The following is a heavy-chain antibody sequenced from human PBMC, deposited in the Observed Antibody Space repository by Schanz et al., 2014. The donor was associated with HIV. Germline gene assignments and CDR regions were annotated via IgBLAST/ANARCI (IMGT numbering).Heavy chain of an antibody. D-gene: IGHD2-8*01. CDR3: ANSGYCTSGICYTRGTGMDV. CDR1: GFAVSSNF. J-gene: IGHJ6*02. CDR2: TSSDGTT. Sequence: EVQLVESGGGLVQPGKSLRLSCAASGFAVSSNFLNWVRQTPGKGLEWVSFTSSDGTTYYADSVKGRFTISRDNSKNTLYLQMNSLRVDDTAVYYCANSGYCTSGICYTRGTGMDVWGQGTTVTVSS. V-gene: IGHV3-53*04.